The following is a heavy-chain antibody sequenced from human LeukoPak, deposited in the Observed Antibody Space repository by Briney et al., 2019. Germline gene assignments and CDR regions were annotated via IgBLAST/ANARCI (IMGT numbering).Heavy chain of an antibody. CDR2: IYYSGST. CDR1: GGSISSYY. CDR3: ARDRETYCTNGVCSANYFDY. V-gene: IGHV4-59*01. J-gene: IGHJ4*02. Sequence: SSETLSLTCTVSGGSISSYYWSWIRQPPGKGLEWIGYIYYSGSTSYNPSLKSRVTISVDTSKNQFSLKLSSVTAADTAVYYCARDRETYCTNGVCSANYFDYWGQGTLVTVSS. D-gene: IGHD2-8*01.